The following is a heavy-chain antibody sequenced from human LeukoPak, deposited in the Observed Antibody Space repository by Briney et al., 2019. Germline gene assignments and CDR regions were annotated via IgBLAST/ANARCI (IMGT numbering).Heavy chain of an antibody. CDR3: ARGRTFDN. CDR2: IYDRGST. Sequence: SETLSLTCTVSGGSISSYYWSWLRQPPGKGLEWLGNIYDRGSTKYNPSLKSRVTISVDTSKNQFSLRLSSVTAADTAVYYCARGRTFDNWGQGTLVTVSS. V-gene: IGHV4-59*01. CDR1: GGSISSYY. J-gene: IGHJ4*02.